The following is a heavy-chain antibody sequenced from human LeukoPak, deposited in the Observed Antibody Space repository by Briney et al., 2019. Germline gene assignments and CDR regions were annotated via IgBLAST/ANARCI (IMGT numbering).Heavy chain of an antibody. CDR3: AKTLPNYDLWSGYFSLDY. CDR1: GFTFSSYA. D-gene: IGHD3-3*01. V-gene: IGHV3-23*01. Sequence: PGGSLRLSCAASGFTFSSYAMSWVRQAPGKGLEWVSAISGSGGSTYYADSVKGRFTISRDNSKNTLYLQMNSLRAEDTAVYYCAKTLPNYDLWSGYFSLDYWGQGTLVTVSS. J-gene: IGHJ4*02. CDR2: ISGSGGST.